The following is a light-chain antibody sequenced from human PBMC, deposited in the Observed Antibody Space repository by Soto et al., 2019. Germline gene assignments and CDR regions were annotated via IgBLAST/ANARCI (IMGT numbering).Light chain of an antibody. CDR1: QSISNH. J-gene: IGKJ1*01. V-gene: IGKV1-39*01. CDR3: QQSYSRPQT. CDR2: AAS. Sequence: DIEMTHSLSALSASVEDRVIITCRASQSISNHLNWYQQKPGKAPKLLIFAASSLQSGVPSRFSGSRSGPDFTLTISSMQPEDFANYYCQQSYSRPQTSVQGTKMDIK.